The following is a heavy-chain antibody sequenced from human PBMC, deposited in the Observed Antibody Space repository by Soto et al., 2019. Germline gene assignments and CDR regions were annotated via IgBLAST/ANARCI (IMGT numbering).Heavy chain of an antibody. J-gene: IGHJ4*02. Sequence: GGSLGLCCAASGVTFSSYAMSWVRQAPGKGLEWVSALSAGGGTTYYADSVKGRFTISRDSSKNTLYLQMNSLRAEDTAVYYCAKASRDYDWIFDYWGQGILVTVSS. CDR3: AKASRDYDWIFDY. D-gene: IGHD5-12*01. CDR2: LSAGGGTT. V-gene: IGHV3-23*01. CDR1: GVTFSSYA.